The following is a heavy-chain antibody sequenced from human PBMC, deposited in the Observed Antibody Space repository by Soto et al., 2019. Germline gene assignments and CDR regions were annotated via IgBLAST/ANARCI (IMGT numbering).Heavy chain of an antibody. D-gene: IGHD2-8*02. CDR1: GGSIRGYY. V-gene: IGHV4-59*08. J-gene: IGHJ3*02. CDR2: FSYGGTS. Sequence: QVQLQESGPGLVKPSEALSLPCTVSGGSIRGYYWAWVRQTPERGLEWVGFFSYGGTSTSHPSLNSALSCQVDTSKSQFSLKWNPVAAPDTAIYYCAPEGTGLLCYVYDIWGQVTMVTFAS. CDR3: APEGTGLLCYVYDI.